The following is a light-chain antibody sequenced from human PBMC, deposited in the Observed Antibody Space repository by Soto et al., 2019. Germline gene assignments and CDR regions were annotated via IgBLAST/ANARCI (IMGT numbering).Light chain of an antibody. CDR2: EVS. CDR1: SSDVGGYNY. CDR3: SSYTSNSTYV. J-gene: IGLJ1*01. V-gene: IGLV2-14*01. Sequence: QSALTQPASVSGSPGQSITIPCTGTSSDVGGYNYVSWYQQHPGKAPKLLIYEVSNRPSGVSSRFSGSKSGNTASLTISGLQAEDEADYYCSSYTSNSTYVFASGTKLTVL.